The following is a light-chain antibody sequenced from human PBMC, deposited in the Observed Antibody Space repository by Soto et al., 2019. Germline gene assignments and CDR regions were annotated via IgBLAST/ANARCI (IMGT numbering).Light chain of an antibody. J-gene: IGLJ2*01. CDR2: EVT. V-gene: IGLV2-14*01. Sequence: QSALTQPASVSGSPGQSITISCTGTSSDVGAFSYVSWFQHLPGKAPKLLIFEVTNRPSGVSNRFSGSQSGNTASLPISGLQAEDEADYCCSSYTSSSTVVFGGGTKLTVL. CDR3: SSYTSSSTVV. CDR1: SSDVGAFSY.